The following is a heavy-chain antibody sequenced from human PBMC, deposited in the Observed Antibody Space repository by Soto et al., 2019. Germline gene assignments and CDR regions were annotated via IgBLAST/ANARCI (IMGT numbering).Heavy chain of an antibody. CDR2: IIPIFGTA. V-gene: IGHV1-69*12. D-gene: IGHD3-16*02. Sequence: QVQLVQSGAEVKKPGSSVKVSCKASGGTFSSYAISWVRQAPGQGLEWMGGIIPIFGTANYAQKFQGRVTITADESTSTAYMELCSLRSEDTAVYYCARRAVRLGELSLLGWFDPWGQGTLVTVSS. CDR3: ARRAVRLGELSLLGWFDP. CDR1: GGTFSSYA. J-gene: IGHJ5*02.